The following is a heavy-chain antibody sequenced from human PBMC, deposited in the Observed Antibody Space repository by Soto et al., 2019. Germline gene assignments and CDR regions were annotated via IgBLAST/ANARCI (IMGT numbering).Heavy chain of an antibody. D-gene: IGHD6-19*01. V-gene: IGHV4-59*01. CDR2: IYYSGST. Sequence: SETLSLTCPVSGCSISSYYWNWIRQPPGKGLEWIGYIYYSGSTNYNPSLKSRVTISVDTSKNQFSLKLSSVTAADTAVYYCARGGLLYSSGWPLANWGQGTLVTVSS. CDR1: GCSISSYY. J-gene: IGHJ4*02. CDR3: ARGGLLYSSGWPLAN.